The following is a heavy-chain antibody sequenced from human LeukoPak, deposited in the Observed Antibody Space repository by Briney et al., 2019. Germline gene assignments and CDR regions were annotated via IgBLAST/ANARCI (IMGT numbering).Heavy chain of an antibody. Sequence: GGSLRLSCAASGFTFSSYATSWVRQAPGKGLEYVSAISSNGGSTYYANSVKGRFTISRDNSKNTLYLQMNSLRAEDTAIYYCANGARLATYFDCWGQGTLVTVSS. CDR2: ISSNGGST. CDR3: ANGARLATYFDC. V-gene: IGHV3-64*01. D-gene: IGHD4/OR15-4a*01. CDR1: GFTFSSYA. J-gene: IGHJ4*02.